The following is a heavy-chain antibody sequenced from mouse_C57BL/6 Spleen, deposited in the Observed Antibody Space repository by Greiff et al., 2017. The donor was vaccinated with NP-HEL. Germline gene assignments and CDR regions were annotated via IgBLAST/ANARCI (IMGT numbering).Heavy chain of an antibody. V-gene: IGHV1-82*01. J-gene: IGHJ4*01. D-gene: IGHD3-3*01. CDR2: IYPGDGDT. CDR3: ARSGTAHYAMDY. Sequence: VQLQQSGPELVKPGASVKISCKASGYAFSSSWMNWVKQRPGKGLEWIGRIYPGDGDTNYNGKFKGKATLTADKSSSTAYMQLSSLTSEDSAVYFCARSGTAHYAMDYWGQGTSVTVSS. CDR1: GYAFSSSW.